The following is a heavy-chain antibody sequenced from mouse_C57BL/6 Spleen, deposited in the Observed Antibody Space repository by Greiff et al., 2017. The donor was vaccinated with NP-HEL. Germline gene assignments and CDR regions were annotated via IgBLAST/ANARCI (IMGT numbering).Heavy chain of an antibody. D-gene: IGHD1-1*01. Sequence: QVHVKQPGAELVKPGASVKVSCKASGYTFSSYWMHWVKQRPGQGLEWIGRIHPSDSDTNYNQKFKGKATLTVDKSSSTAYMQLSSLTSEDSAVYYCAIDGTTVVAKGFAYWGQGTLVTVSA. J-gene: IGHJ3*01. CDR2: IHPSDSDT. CDR3: AIDGTTVVAKGFAY. V-gene: IGHV1-74*01. CDR1: GYTFSSYW.